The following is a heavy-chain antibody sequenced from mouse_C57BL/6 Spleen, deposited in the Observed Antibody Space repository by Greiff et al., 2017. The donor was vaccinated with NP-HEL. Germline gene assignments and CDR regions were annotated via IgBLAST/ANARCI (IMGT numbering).Heavy chain of an antibody. V-gene: IGHV1-82*01. CDR3: ARADYDGSSPAWFAY. D-gene: IGHD1-1*01. CDR2: IYPGDGDT. Sequence: QVQLQQSGPELVKPGASVKISCKASGYAFSSSWMNWVKQRPGKGLEWIGRIYPGDGDTNYNGKFKGKATLTADKSSSTAYMQLSSLTSEDSAVYCCARADYDGSSPAWFAYWGQGTLVTVSA. J-gene: IGHJ3*01. CDR1: GYAFSSSW.